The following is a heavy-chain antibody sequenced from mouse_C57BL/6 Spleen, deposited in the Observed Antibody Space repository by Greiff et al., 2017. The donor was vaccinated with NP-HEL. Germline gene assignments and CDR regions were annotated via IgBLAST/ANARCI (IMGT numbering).Heavy chain of an antibody. J-gene: IGHJ1*03. CDR1: GFTFSDYG. V-gene: IGHV5-15*01. CDR2: ISNLAYSI. D-gene: IGHD1-1*01. CDR3: ARQATTVVDWYFDV. Sequence: DVMLVESGGGLVQPGGSLKLSCAASGFTFSDYGMAWVRQAPRKGPEWVAFISNLAYSIYYADTVTGRFTISRENAKNTLYLEMSSLRSEDTAMYYCARQATTVVDWYFDVWGTGTTVTVSS.